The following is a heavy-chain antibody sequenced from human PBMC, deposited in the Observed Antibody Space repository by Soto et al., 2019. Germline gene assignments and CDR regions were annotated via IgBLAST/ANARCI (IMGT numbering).Heavy chain of an antibody. J-gene: IGHJ6*02. CDR1: GGTFSSYT. CDR2: IIPILGIA. CDR3: ATLWFGELLSPLNGMDV. V-gene: IGHV1-69*02. D-gene: IGHD3-10*01. Sequence: QVQLVQSGAEVKKPGSSVKVSCKASGGTFSSYTISWVRQAPGQGLEWMGRIIPILGIANYAQKFQGRVTITADKPTSTAYMELSSLRSEDTAVYYCATLWFGELLSPLNGMDVWGQGTTVTVSS.